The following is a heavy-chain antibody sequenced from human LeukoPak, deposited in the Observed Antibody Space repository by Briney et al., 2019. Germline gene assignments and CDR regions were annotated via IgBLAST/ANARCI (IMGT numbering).Heavy chain of an antibody. D-gene: IGHD2-2*01. V-gene: IGHV1-69*05. CDR3: AIACSSTSCSDWFFDL. Sequence: ASVKVSCKASGGTFSSYAISWVRQAPGQGLEWMGGIIPILGTANYAQKFQGRVTITTDESTSTAYMELSSLRSQDTAVYYCAIACSSTSCSDWFFDLWGRGTLVTVSS. CDR2: IIPILGTA. CDR1: GGTFSSYA. J-gene: IGHJ2*01.